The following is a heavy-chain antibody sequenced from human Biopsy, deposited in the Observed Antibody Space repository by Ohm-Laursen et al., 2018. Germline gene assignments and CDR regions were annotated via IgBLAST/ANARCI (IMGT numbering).Heavy chain of an antibody. V-gene: IGHV3-11*04. Sequence: GSLRLSCAASGFSFSDYHMRWIRQAPGRGLEWVSYISGGGTIYYGDSMKGRVTISRDNAKNSLYLQMHSLRAEDPAVYYCATSTMVRSSGHAFDIWGQGTVVTVS. D-gene: IGHD3-10*01. CDR2: ISGGGTI. CDR3: ATSTMVRSSGHAFDI. CDR1: GFSFSDYH. J-gene: IGHJ3*02.